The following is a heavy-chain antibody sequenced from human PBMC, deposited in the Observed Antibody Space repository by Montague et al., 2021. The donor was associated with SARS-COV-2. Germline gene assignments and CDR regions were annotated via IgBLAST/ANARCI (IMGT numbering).Heavy chain of an antibody. CDR2: ISYDGSNK. J-gene: IGHJ3*02. Sequence: SLSLSCAASGFTFSSYAMHWVRQAPGKGLEWVAVISYDGSNKFYADSVKGRFTISRDNSKNTLYLQMNSLRADDTAVCYCARVGYGSGSYWAFDIWGQGTMVTFSS. V-gene: IGHV3-30-3*01. CDR1: GFTFSSYA. D-gene: IGHD3-10*01. CDR3: ARVGYGSGSYWAFDI.